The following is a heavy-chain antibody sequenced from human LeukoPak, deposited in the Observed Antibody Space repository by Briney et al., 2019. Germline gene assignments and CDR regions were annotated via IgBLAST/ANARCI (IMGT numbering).Heavy chain of an antibody. D-gene: IGHD3-10*01. Sequence: GGSLRLSCAASGFTFSSYAMSWVRQAPGKGLEWVSSFNVSGGSTYYADSVKGRFIISRDNSKNTLYLLINGLTAEQAPSYYLAKGLTYGSGSYLYISAEYWGQGTLVTVSS. CDR2: FNVSGGST. CDR3: AKGLTYGSGSYLYISAEY. CDR1: GFTFSSYA. V-gene: IGHV3-23*01. J-gene: IGHJ4*02.